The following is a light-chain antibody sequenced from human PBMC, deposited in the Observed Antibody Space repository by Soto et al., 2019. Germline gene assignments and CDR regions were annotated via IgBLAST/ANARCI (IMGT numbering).Light chain of an antibody. V-gene: IGKV1-5*03. J-gene: IGKJ1*01. CDR1: QTISSW. CDR3: QHYNSYSEA. CDR2: KAS. Sequence: DIQMTQSPSTLSGSVGDRVTITCRASQTISSWLAWYQQKPGKAPKLLIYKASTLKSGVPSRFSGSGSGTEFTLTISSLQPDDFATYYCQHYNSYSEAVGQGTEVDIK.